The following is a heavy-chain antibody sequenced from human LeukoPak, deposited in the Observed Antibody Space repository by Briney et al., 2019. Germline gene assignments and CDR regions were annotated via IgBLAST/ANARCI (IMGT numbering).Heavy chain of an antibody. CDR3: AREPDA. V-gene: IGHV4-39*07. Sequence: SQTLSLTCTVFETDMSGGGYECRWSRQPPGKGMEWLGTVHHTGRAFYNPSLRGRTTVSVDTSKNQFSLKLTSVTAADTAVYYCAREPDAWGQGTLVTVSS. J-gene: IGHJ5*02. CDR2: VHHTGRA. CDR1: ETDMSGGGYE.